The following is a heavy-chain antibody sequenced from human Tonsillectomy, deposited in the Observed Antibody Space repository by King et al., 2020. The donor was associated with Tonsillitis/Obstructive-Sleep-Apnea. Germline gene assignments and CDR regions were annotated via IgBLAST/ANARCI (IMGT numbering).Heavy chain of an antibody. J-gene: IGHJ4*02. CDR2: ISGSGGST. CDR3: AKAPTALPALFDY. CDR1: GFTFSNSA. V-gene: IGHV3-23*04. D-gene: IGHD2-2*01. Sequence: VQLVESGGGLVQPGESLRLSCATSGFTFSNSAMSWVRQAPETGLEWVSAISGSGGSTYYAESVKGRFTISRDNSKNTLYPDMNTLRAEDTAVYYCAKAPTALPALFDYWGQGTLVTVSS.